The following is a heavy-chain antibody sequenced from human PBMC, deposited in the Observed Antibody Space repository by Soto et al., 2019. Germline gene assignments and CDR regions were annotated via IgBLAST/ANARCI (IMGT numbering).Heavy chain of an antibody. CDR2: IYYSGST. D-gene: IGHD2-2*01. CDR3: AKSSTSANYFDY. J-gene: IGHJ4*02. V-gene: IGHV4-31*03. Sequence: SETLSLTCTVSGRSISSGGYYWSWIRQHPGKGLEWIGYIYYSGSTYYNPSLRSRATISVDTSKNQFSLNLSSVTAADTAVYYCAKSSTSANYFDYWGQGTLVTVSS. CDR1: GRSISSGGYY.